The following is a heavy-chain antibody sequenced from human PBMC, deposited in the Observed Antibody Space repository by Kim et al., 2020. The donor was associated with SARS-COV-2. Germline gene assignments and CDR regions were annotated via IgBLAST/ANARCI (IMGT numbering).Heavy chain of an antibody. CDR3: ARGLVGPYYFDY. D-gene: IGHD6-6*01. J-gene: IGHJ4*02. V-gene: IGHV3-74*01. Sequence: VSRINTDGSTTTYADSVKGRFTISRDNAKNTLYLQMNSLSAEDTAVYYCARGLVGPYYFDYWVRGTLVTPSS. CDR2: INTDGSTT.